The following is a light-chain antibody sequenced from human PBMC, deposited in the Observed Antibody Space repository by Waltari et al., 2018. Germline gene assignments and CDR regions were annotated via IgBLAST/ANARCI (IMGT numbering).Light chain of an antibody. CDR2: WAS. CDR1: QTVLYSSNNKNY. J-gene: IGKJ4*01. CDR3: QQYSTTPLT. V-gene: IGKV4-1*01. Sequence: DIVMTQSPDSLAVSLGERATINCKSSQTVLYSSNNKNYLAWYQQKPGQPPKLLIYWASTRESGVPDRFSGSGSGTDFTLTISSLHAEDVAVYYCQQYSTTPLTFGGGTKVEVK.